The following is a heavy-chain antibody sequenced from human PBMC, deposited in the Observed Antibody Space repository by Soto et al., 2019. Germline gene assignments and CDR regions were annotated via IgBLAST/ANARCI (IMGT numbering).Heavy chain of an antibody. Sequence: GGSLRLSCAASGFTFSSYWMHWVRQAPGKGLVWVSRVSSGGSSTTYADSVKGRFTISRDNSKNTLYLQMNSLRAEDTAVYYCAKARSLTGEYYYYYYYMDVWGKGTTVTVSS. J-gene: IGHJ6*03. CDR3: AKARSLTGEYYYYYYYMDV. CDR2: VSSGGSST. D-gene: IGHD1-20*01. CDR1: GFTFSSYW. V-gene: IGHV3-74*01.